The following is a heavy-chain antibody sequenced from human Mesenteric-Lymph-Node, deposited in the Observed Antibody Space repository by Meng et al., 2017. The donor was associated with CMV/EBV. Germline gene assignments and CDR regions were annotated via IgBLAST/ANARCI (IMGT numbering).Heavy chain of an antibody. V-gene: IGHV4-61*03. D-gene: IGHD5-24*01. CDR1: GGSVSSTNYQ. Sequence: SETLSLTCTVSGGSVSSTNYQWSWIRQPPGKGLEWIGYVYFSGRTNYNPSLKSRVTTSVDTSKNHFSLKLSSVTAADTAVYYCARDLGRWTTLDAFNIWGPGTMVTVSS. CDR3: ARDLGRWTTLDAFNI. CDR2: VYFSGRT. J-gene: IGHJ3*02.